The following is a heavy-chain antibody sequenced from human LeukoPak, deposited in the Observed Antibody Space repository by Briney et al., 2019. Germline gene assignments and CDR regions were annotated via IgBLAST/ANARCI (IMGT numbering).Heavy chain of an antibody. CDR1: GFTFSSYG. D-gene: IGHD2-21*02. CDR2: ISSSGSTI. Sequence: GGSLRLSCAASGFTFSSYGMHWVRQAPGEGLEWVSYISSSGSTIYYADSVKGRFTISRDNAKNSLYLQMNSLRAEDTAVYYCARENCGGDCYYDYWGQGTLVTVSS. V-gene: IGHV3-48*03. J-gene: IGHJ4*02. CDR3: ARENCGGDCYYDY.